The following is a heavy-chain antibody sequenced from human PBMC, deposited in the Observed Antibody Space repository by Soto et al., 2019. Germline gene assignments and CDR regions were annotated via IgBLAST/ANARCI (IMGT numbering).Heavy chain of an antibody. CDR2: IYYSGST. V-gene: IGHV4-59*01. D-gene: IGHD3-22*01. J-gene: IGHJ4*02. Sequence: LSLTCTVSGGSISSYNWSWIRQPPGRGLEWIGYIYYSGSTNYNPSLKSRVTISVDTSKNRFSLKLSSVTAADTAVYYCARLNYYDSTDYFDSWGQGTLVTVSS. CDR3: ARLNYYDSTDYFDS. CDR1: GGSISSYN.